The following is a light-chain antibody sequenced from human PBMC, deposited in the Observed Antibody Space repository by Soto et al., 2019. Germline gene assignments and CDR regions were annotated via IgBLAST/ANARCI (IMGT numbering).Light chain of an antibody. J-gene: IGKJ1*01. CDR1: QSVSSSY. Sequence: EIVLTQSPGTLSLSPVERATLSCMASQSVSSSYLAWYQQKPGQAPRLLIYGASSRATGIPDRFSGSGSGTDFTLTISSLEPEDFAVYYCQQYHLYWTFGPGTKVDIK. CDR3: QQYHLYWT. V-gene: IGKV3-20*01. CDR2: GAS.